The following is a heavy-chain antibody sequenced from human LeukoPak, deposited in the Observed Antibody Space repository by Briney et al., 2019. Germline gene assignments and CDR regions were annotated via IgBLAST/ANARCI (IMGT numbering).Heavy chain of an antibody. D-gene: IGHD3-3*01. V-gene: IGHV3-66*01. J-gene: IGHJ3*02. Sequence: GGSLRLSCAASGFTVSSSYMSWVRQAPGKGLEWVSVIYSGGSTYYADSVKGRFTISRDNSKNTLYLQMNSLRAEDTAVYYCARPRHEYYDFWSGYYDAFDIWGQGTMVTVSS. CDR2: IYSGGST. CDR1: GFTVSSSY. CDR3: ARPRHEYYDFWSGYYDAFDI.